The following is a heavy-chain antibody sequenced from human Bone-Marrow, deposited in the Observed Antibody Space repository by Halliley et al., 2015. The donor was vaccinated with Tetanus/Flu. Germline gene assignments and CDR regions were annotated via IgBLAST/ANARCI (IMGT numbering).Heavy chain of an antibody. D-gene: IGHD3-10*01. V-gene: IGHV5-10-1*01. J-gene: IGHJ4*02. Sequence: KIDPSDPYTNYNPSFQGHVTISTDKSISTVYLQWSSLRASDTAMYYCARHRSYYYDSASTEFDYWGQGTPVTVSS. CDR2: IDPSDPYT. CDR3: ARHRSYYYDSASTEFDY.